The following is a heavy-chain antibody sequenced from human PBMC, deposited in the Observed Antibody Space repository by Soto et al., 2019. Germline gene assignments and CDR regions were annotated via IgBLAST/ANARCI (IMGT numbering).Heavy chain of an antibody. J-gene: IGHJ4*02. CDR1: GGTFSSYA. CDR2: IIPIFGTA. Sequence: VASVKVSCKASGGTFSSYAISWVRQAPGQGLEWMGGIIPIFGTANYAQKFQGRVTITADESTSTAYMELSSLRSEDTAVYYCAREDYGGNSDRFFDYWGQGTLVTVSS. V-gene: IGHV1-69*13. D-gene: IGHD4-17*01. CDR3: AREDYGGNSDRFFDY.